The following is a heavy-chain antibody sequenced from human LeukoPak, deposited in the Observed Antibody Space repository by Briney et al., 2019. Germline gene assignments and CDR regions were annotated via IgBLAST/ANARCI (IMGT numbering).Heavy chain of an antibody. CDR3: AKASERYSSSWYGY. V-gene: IGHV3-23*01. CDR1: GFTFSSYA. Sequence: GGSLRLSCAASGFTFSSYAMSWVRQAPGKGLEWVSAISGSGGSTYYADSLKGRFTISRDNSKNTLYLQMNSLRAEDTAVYYCAKASERYSSSWYGYWGQGTLVTVSS. D-gene: IGHD6-13*01. CDR2: ISGSGGST. J-gene: IGHJ4*02.